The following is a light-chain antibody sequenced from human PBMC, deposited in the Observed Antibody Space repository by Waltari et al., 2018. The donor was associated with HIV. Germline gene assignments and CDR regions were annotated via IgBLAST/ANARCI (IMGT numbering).Light chain of an antibody. CDR2: DVS. V-gene: IGLV2-14*03. CDR3: KSKTSSSTPCV. CDR1: SLDHGGYKS. J-gene: IGLJ1*01. Sequence: QSALPQPASVSGSPGQSITIPCTGTSLDHGGYKSVAWYQQHPGKAPKLIIYDVSNRPSGVPYRFSGSKSGNTASLTISGLQAEDEADYYCKSKTSSSTPCVFGTGTKVTVL.